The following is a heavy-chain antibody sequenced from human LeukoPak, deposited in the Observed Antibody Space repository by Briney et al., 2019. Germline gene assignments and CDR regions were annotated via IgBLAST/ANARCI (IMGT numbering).Heavy chain of an antibody. CDR2: IIPIFGTA. CDR1: GGTFSSYA. Sequence: SVKVSCKASGGTFSSYAISWVRQAPGQGLEWMGGIIPIFGTANYAQKFQGRVTITADESTSTAYMELSSLRSEDTAVYYCARPSSITIFGVEDAFDIWGQGTMVTVSS. J-gene: IGHJ3*02. V-gene: IGHV1-69*13. CDR3: ARPSSITIFGVEDAFDI. D-gene: IGHD3-3*01.